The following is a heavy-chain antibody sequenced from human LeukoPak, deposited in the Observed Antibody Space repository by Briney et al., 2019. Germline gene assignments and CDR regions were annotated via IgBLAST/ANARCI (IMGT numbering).Heavy chain of an antibody. V-gene: IGHV4-59*01. CDR1: GGSIDSNS. CDR2: IYYSGTT. J-gene: IGHJ5*02. Sequence: LETLSLTCTVSGGSIDSNSWTWIRQPPGKGLEWIGYIYYSGTTNYNPSLKSRVTMSVDMSKNQFSLKLSSVTAADTAVYYCARRSSSSKNWFDPWGQGTLVTVSS. CDR3: ARRSSSSKNWFDP. D-gene: IGHD6-13*01.